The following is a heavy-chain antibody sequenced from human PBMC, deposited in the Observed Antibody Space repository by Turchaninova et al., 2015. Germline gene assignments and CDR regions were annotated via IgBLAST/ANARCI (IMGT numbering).Heavy chain of an antibody. CDR2: IYPGDSDT. V-gene: IGHV5-51*01. CDR1: GYSVTTYW. Sequence: EVQLVHSGAEVKKPGESLKISCKGSGYSVTTYWIAWVRQRPGKGLEWMGIIYPGDSDTRYNPSFQGQVTISADKSINTAYLQWSSLQASDTAMYYCARRGDRDWFDPWGQGTLVTVSS. D-gene: IGHD3-16*01. CDR3: ARRGDRDWFDP. J-gene: IGHJ5*02.